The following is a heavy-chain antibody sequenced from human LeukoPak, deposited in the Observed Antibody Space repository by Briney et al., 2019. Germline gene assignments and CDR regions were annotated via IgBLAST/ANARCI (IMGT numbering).Heavy chain of an antibody. J-gene: IGHJ4*02. CDR3: ARDPWYFDY. CDR2: NYYTGST. CDR1: GGSISSYY. V-gene: IGHV4-59*01. Sequence: PSETLSLTCTVSGGSISSYYWNWIRQPPGKGLEWIGYNYYTGSTNYNPSLKSRVTISVDTSTNQFSLRLSSVTAADTAVYYCARDPWYFDYWGQGTLVTVSS.